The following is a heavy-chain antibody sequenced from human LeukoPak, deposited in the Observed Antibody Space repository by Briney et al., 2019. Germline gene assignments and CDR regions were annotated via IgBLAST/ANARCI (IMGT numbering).Heavy chain of an antibody. J-gene: IGHJ4*02. CDR2: FDPEDGET. D-gene: IGHD3-22*01. CDR3: ARGYYDSSGYYSN. CDR1: GYTLTELS. V-gene: IGHV1-24*01. Sequence: ASVKVSCKVSGYTLTELSMHWVRQVPGKGLEWMGGFDPEDGETIYAQKFQGRVTITRNTSISTAYMELSSLRSEDTAVYYCARGYYDSSGYYSNWGQGTLVTVSS.